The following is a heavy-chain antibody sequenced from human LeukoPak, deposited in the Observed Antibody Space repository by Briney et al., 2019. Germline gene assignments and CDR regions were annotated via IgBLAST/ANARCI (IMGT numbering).Heavy chain of an antibody. Sequence: ASVKVSCKASGYTFTSYGISWVRQAPGQGLEWMGWISAYNGNTNYAQKLQGRVTMTTDTSTSTAYIELRSLRSDDTAVYYCARAESAMVRGVIITFPFDYWGQGTLVTVS. CDR2: ISAYNGNT. D-gene: IGHD3-10*01. CDR1: GYTFTSYG. J-gene: IGHJ4*02. CDR3: ARAESAMVRGVIITFPFDY. V-gene: IGHV1-18*01.